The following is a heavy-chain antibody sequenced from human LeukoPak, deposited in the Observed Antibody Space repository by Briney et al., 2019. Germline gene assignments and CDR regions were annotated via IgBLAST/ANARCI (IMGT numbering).Heavy chain of an antibody. D-gene: IGHD2/OR15-2a*01. CDR2: ISYDGSNK. CDR1: GFTFSSYG. V-gene: IGHV3-30*18. CDR3: AKDSQKTISRNNWFDP. Sequence: PGRSLRLSCAASGFTFSSYGMYWVRQAPGKGLEWVAIISYDGSNKYYGDSVKGRFTISRDNSKNTLYLQMNSLRAEDTAVYYCAKDSQKTISRNNWFDPWGQGTLVTVCS. J-gene: IGHJ5*01.